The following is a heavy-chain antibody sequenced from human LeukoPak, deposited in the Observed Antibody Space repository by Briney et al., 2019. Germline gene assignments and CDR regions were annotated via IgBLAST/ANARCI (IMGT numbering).Heavy chain of an antibody. Sequence: PSETLSLTCTVSGHSIRDYYWRWLRQPPGKGLEWIAYADYSGNTNYNPSLKNRVTIALDTSKNQFSLKVISVTAAVTAVYYCARMSYNHDSSNYLYYFYYWGQGTLVTVSS. CDR2: ADYSGNT. V-gene: IGHV4-59*01. CDR3: ARMSYNHDSSNYLYYFYY. CDR1: GHSIRDYY. D-gene: IGHD3-22*01. J-gene: IGHJ4*02.